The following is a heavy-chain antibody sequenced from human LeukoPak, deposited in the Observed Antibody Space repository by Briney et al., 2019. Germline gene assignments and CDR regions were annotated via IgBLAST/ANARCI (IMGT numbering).Heavy chain of an antibody. Sequence: GGSLRLSCAASGFTFSSYSMNWVRQAPGKGLEWVSSISSSSSYVYYADSVKGRFTISRDNAKNSLYLQMNSLRAEDTAVYYCARDTRAARLGNVDYWGQGTLVTVSS. D-gene: IGHD6-6*01. V-gene: IGHV3-21*01. CDR1: GFTFSSYS. CDR3: ARDTRAARLGNVDY. CDR2: ISSSSSYV. J-gene: IGHJ4*02.